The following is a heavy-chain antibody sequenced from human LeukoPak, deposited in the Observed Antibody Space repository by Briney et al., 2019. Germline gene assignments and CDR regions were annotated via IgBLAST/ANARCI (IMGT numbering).Heavy chain of an antibody. V-gene: IGHV3-48*01. CDR2: ISSSSSTI. CDR1: GFTFSSYS. Sequence: PGGSLRLSCAASGFTFSSYSMNWVRQAPGKGLEWVSYISSSSSTIYCADSVKGRFTISRDNAKNSLYLQMNSLRAEDTAVYYCARDMYSYGPDYWGQGTLVTVSS. D-gene: IGHD5-18*01. CDR3: ARDMYSYGPDY. J-gene: IGHJ4*02.